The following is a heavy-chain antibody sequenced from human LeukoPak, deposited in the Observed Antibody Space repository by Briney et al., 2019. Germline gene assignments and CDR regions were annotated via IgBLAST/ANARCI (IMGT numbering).Heavy chain of an antibody. CDR3: AKGKVNHLGALDF. Sequence: PRGSLRLSCAASGFTFSSYAMSWVRQAPGKGLEWVSSVSESGDGTYYADSVMGRFIISRDNSRKTFHLQMDSLRADDTAIYYCAKGKVNHLGALDFWGQGTLVTVSS. V-gene: IGHV3-23*01. J-gene: IGHJ4*02. CDR2: VSESGDGT. CDR1: GFTFSSYA. D-gene: IGHD1-26*01.